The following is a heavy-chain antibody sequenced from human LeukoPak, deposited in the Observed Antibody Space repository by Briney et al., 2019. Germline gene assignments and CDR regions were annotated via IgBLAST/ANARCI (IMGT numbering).Heavy chain of an antibody. CDR2: ISAYNGNT. D-gene: IGHD3-10*01. CDR1: GYTFTSYG. Sequence: ASVKVSCKASGYTFTSYGISWVRQAPGQGLEWMGWISAYNGNTNYAQKLQGRVTMTTDTSTSTAYMELRSLGSDDTAVYYCARDNLLWFGESITPHFDYWGQGTLVTVSS. J-gene: IGHJ4*02. V-gene: IGHV1-18*01. CDR3: ARDNLLWFGESITPHFDY.